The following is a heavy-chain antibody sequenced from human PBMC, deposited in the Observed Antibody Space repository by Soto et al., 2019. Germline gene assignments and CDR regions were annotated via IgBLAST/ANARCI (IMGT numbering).Heavy chain of an antibody. D-gene: IGHD4-4*01. J-gene: IGHJ2*01. V-gene: IGHV3-30-3*01. CDR3: ARPLWRDDYNWGYFDL. CDR1: GFTFSSYA. Sequence: QVQLVESGGGVVQPGRSLRLSCAASGFTFSSYAMHWVRQAPGKGLEWVAVISYDGSNKYYADSVKGRFTISRDNSKKTLYRQMNSVRAEDTAVYYCARPLWRDDYNWGYFDLWGRGTLVTVSS. CDR2: ISYDGSNK.